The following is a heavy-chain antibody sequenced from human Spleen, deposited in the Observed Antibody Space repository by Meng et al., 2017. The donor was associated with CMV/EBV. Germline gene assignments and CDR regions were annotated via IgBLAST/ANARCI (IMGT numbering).Heavy chain of an antibody. Sequence: GGSLRLSCAASGFTFSSSWMSWVRQAPGKGLEWVANIKQDGSEKYYVDSVKGRFTISRDNAKNSLYLQMNSLRVEDAAVYFCARDLGRGSPNPNWFDPWGQGTLVTVSS. CDR1: GFTFSSSW. V-gene: IGHV3-7*03. D-gene: IGHD6-13*01. CDR2: IKQDGSEK. CDR3: ARDLGRGSPNPNWFDP. J-gene: IGHJ5*02.